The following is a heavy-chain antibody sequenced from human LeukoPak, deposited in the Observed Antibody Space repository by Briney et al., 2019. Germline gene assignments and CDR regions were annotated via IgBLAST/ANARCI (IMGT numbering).Heavy chain of an antibody. CDR2: IYPGDSDT. J-gene: IGHJ6*02. V-gene: IGHV5-51*01. CDR3: ARLRYGSGSYDYYNGMDV. D-gene: IGHD3-10*01. Sequence: GESLKISCKGSGYSFTSYWIGWVRQMPGKGLEWMGIIYPGDSDTRYSPSFQGQVTISADKSISTAYLQWSSLKASDTAMYYCARLRYGSGSYDYYNGMDVWGQGTTVTVSS. CDR1: GYSFTSYW.